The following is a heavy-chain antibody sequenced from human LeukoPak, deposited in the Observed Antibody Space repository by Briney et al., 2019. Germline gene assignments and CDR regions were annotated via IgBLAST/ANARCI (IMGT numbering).Heavy chain of an antibody. Sequence: ASVTDSFKSSVYTYIHHYIHWVRQAPGQGRDWMGWINPSSGGANYAENFQDRVTMTRDTSISTAYMELSRLRSDDTVVYYCARAFNGYYFDFWGQGTLVTVYS. CDR1: VYTYIHHY. V-gene: IGHV1-2*02. CDR2: INPSSGGA. CDR3: ARAFNGYYFDF. J-gene: IGHJ4*02.